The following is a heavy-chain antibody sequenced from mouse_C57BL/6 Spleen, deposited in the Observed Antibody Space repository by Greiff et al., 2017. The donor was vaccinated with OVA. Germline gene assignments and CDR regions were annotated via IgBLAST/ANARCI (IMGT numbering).Heavy chain of an antibody. CDR1: GFNIKDDY. V-gene: IGHV14-4*01. J-gene: IGHJ4*01. CDR3: TRGGSSYNYAMDY. Sequence: DVQLQESGAELVRPGASVKLSCTASGFNIKDDYMHWVKQRPEQGLEWIGWIDPENGDTEYASKFQGKATITADTSSNTAYLQLSSLTSEDTAVYYCTRGGSSYNYAMDYWGQGTSVTVSS. D-gene: IGHD1-1*01. CDR2: IDPENGDT.